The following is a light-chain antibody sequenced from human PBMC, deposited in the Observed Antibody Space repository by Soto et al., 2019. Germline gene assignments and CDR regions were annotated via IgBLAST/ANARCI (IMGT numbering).Light chain of an antibody. CDR2: GAS. V-gene: IGKV3-20*01. CDR3: QLYGTSPKT. Sequence: EIVLTQSPGTLSLSPGERATLSCRASQSVSRTYLAWYQQKPGQAPRLLIYGASTRATGIPARFSGSGSGTDFTLTISRLEPEDFAVYYCQLYGTSPKTFGQGTKVDIK. J-gene: IGKJ1*01. CDR1: QSVSRTY.